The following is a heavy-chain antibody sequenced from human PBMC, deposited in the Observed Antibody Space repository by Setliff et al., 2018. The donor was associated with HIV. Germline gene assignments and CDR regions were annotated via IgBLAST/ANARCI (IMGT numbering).Heavy chain of an antibody. CDR3: ARGESSSWYYNHAFDI. CDR1: GGTFSSYV. J-gene: IGHJ3*02. CDR2: IIPMYGVT. D-gene: IGHD6-13*01. V-gene: IGHV1-69*05. Sequence: ASVKVSCKASGGTFSSYVISWVRQAPGQGPEWMGGIIPMYGVTNYAQKFQGRVTITTDESTSTAYMELSSLRSEDTAVYYCARGESSSWYYNHAFDIWGQGTMVTVSS.